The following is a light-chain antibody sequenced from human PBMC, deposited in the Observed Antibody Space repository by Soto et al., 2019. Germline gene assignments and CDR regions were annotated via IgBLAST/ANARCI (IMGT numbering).Light chain of an antibody. V-gene: IGKV3-20*01. CDR1: QSVSSNY. J-gene: IGKJ2*01. CDR3: QQYGSSPYT. Sequence: EIVLTQSPGTLSLSPGERATLSCRASQSVSSNYLAWFQQKPGQAPRLLIYGASSRASGIPDRFSGSGSGTDFTLTISRLEPEDFALYYFQQYGSSPYTFGQGPKLEIK. CDR2: GAS.